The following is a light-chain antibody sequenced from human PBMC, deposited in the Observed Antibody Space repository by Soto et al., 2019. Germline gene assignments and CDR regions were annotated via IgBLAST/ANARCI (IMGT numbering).Light chain of an antibody. CDR1: QTIHSF. J-gene: IGKJ1*01. V-gene: IGKV1-5*01. CDR3: QQFHSFPWT. CDR2: DAS. Sequence: DIQMTQSPSTLSASVGDRVTITCRASQTIHSFLAWYQQKAGKAPKLLIYDASNLESGVSSRFSGSGSGTEFTLTVSSLQPDDFATFYCQQFHSFPWTFGQGTKVEI.